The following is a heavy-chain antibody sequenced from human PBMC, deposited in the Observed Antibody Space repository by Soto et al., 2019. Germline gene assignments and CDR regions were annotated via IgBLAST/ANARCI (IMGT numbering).Heavy chain of an antibody. CDR3: AEGTELLWFGDAFDI. CDR2: IVVGSGNT. D-gene: IGHD3-10*01. J-gene: IGHJ3*02. CDR1: GFTFTSSA. Sequence: SVKVSCKASGFTFTSSAVQWVRQARGQRLEWIGWIVVGSGNTNYAQKFQERVTITRDMSTSTAYMELSSLRSEDTAVYYCAEGTELLWFGDAFDIWGKGKMVTVSS. V-gene: IGHV1-58*01.